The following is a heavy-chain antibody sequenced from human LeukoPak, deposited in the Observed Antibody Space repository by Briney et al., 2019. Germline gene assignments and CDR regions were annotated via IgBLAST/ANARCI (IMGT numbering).Heavy chain of an antibody. CDR1: GYSFTTYW. CDR2: IYPDDSDS. Sequence: GESLKISCEISGYSFTTYWIGWVRQMPGPGREWGGAIYPDDSDSRYSPSFQGQVVISADRSIRTAYLQWNSLKTSDTAMYYCVRQRGSSGTINHFDPWGQGTLVTVSS. J-gene: IGHJ5*02. D-gene: IGHD3-10*01. V-gene: IGHV5-51*01. CDR3: VRQRGSSGTINHFDP.